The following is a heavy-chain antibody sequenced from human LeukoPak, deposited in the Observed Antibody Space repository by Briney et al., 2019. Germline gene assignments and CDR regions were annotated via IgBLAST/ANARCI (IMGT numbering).Heavy chain of an antibody. V-gene: IGHV1-46*01. Sequence: ASVKVSCKASGYTFTSYYMHWVRQAPGQGLEWMGIINPSGGSTSYAQKFQGRVTMTRDTSTGTVYMELSSLRSEDTAVYYCASTFLAAGTFDYWGQGTLVTVSS. CDR2: INPSGGST. D-gene: IGHD6-13*01. J-gene: IGHJ4*02. CDR1: GYTFTSYY. CDR3: ASTFLAAGTFDY.